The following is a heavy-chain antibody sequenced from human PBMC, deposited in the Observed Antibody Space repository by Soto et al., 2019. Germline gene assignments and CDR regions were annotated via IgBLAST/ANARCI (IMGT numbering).Heavy chain of an antibody. Sequence: GASVKVSCKASGYTFTRSGISWVRQAPGQGLEWMGWISTYNGDTNYAQTFQGRVTMTTDTSTSTVHMEVRSLRSDDTAVYYCAREGVAPYYYYGMHVSGQATPVTVSS. V-gene: IGHV1-18*01. D-gene: IGHD5-12*01. CDR2: ISTYNGDT. CDR1: GYTFTRSG. CDR3: AREGVAPYYYYGMHV. J-gene: IGHJ6*02.